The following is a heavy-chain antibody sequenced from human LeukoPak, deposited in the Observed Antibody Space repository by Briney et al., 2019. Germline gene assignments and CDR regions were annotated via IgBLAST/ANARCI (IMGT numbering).Heavy chain of an antibody. J-gene: IGHJ4*02. CDR2: ICSGGTT. CDR3: ARDAGYSGYDLSY. CDR1: GFTFSSNY. D-gene: IGHD5-12*01. V-gene: IGHV3-66*01. Sequence: GGSLRLSCAASGFTFSSNYMSWVRQAPGKGLEWVSVICSGGTTYYADSVKGRFTISRDNSKNSLYLQMNSLRAEDTAVYYCARDAGYSGYDLSYWGQGTLVTVSS.